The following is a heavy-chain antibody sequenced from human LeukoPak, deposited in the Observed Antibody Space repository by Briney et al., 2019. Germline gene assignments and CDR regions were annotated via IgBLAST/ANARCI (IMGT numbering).Heavy chain of an antibody. D-gene: IGHD6-19*01. J-gene: IGHJ4*02. CDR3: ARGRLARSPYFDY. CDR1: GGSFSGYY. CDR2: INHSGST. V-gene: IGHV4-34*01. Sequence: SETLSLTCAVYGGSFSGYYWSWIRQPPGKGLEWIGEINHSGSTNYNPSLKSRVTISVDTSKNQFSLNLSSVTAADTAVYYCARGRLARSPYFDYWGQGTLVTVSS.